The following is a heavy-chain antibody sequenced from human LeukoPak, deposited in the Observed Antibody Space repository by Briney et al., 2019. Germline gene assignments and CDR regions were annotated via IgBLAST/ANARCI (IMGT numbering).Heavy chain of an antibody. CDR1: RFTFSNYN. CDR2: ITGSSSTI. D-gene: IGHD6-13*01. V-gene: IGHV3-48*01. CDR3: ARGIAAAYAFDI. J-gene: IGHJ3*02. Sequence: GGSLRLSCAASRFTFSNYNMHWVRQAPGKGPEWISYITGSSSTIYYADSVKGRFTISRDNSKNTLYLQMNSLRAEDTAVYYCARGIAAAYAFDIWGQGTMVTVSS.